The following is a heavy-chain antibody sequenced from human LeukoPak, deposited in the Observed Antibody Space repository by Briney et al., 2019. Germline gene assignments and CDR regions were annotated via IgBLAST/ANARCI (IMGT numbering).Heavy chain of an antibody. CDR1: GYTFTSYG. J-gene: IGHJ4*02. V-gene: IGHV1-18*01. Sequence: LEASVKVSCKASGYTFTSYGISWVRQAPGQGLEWMGWISAYNGNTNYAQKLQGRVTMTTDTSTSTAYMELRSLRSDDTAVYYCARTSSTRGYIVATIEAGDYWGQGTLVAVSS. CDR2: ISAYNGNT. D-gene: IGHD5-12*01. CDR3: ARTSSTRGYIVATIEAGDY.